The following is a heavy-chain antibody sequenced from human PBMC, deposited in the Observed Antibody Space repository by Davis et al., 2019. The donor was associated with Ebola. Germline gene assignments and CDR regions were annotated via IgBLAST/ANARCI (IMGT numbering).Heavy chain of an antibody. V-gene: IGHV1-2*06. CDR2: IISNSGGT. D-gene: IGHD2-8*01. J-gene: IGHJ4*02. CDR1: GYTFTGYN. Sequence: ASVKVSCKASGYTFTGYNMHWVRQAPGQGLEWMGRIISNSGGTNYAQKFQGRVTVTRDTSISTAYMELSSLRSDDTAVYYCARVVNEVYFDYWGQGTLVTVSS. CDR3: ARVVNEVYFDY.